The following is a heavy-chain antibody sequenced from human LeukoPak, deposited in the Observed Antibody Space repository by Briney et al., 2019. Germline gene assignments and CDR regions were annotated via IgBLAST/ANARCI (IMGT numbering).Heavy chain of an antibody. CDR2: ISGSGGST. J-gene: IGHJ3*01. D-gene: IGHD4-17*01. V-gene: IGHV3-23*01. Sequence: RGSLRLSSSASGFTFSSYAMSWVRQAPGKGLEWVSAISGSGGSTYYADSVKGRFTISRDNSKNTLYLQMNSLRAEDTAVYYCAKDPNGDYIGTFDVWGQGTMVTVSS. CDR3: AKDPNGDYIGTFDV. CDR1: GFTFSSYA.